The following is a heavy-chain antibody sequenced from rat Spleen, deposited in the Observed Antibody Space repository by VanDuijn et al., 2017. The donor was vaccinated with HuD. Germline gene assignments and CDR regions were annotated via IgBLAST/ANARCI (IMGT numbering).Heavy chain of an antibody. J-gene: IGHJ2*01. CDR2: ISTGGGST. D-gene: IGHD1-4*01. Sequence: EVQLVESGGGLVQPGRSLKLSCAASGFTFSNYYMAWVRQAPTKGLEWVAYISTGGGSTYYRDSVKGRFTISRDNAKSTLYLQMDSLRSEDTATYYCTTDYPAFGDYWGQGVMVTVSS. CDR3: TTDYPAFGDY. V-gene: IGHV5-27*01. CDR1: GFTFSNYY.